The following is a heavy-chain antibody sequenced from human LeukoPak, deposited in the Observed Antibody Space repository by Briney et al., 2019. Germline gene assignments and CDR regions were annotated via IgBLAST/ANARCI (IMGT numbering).Heavy chain of an antibody. Sequence: GGSLRLSCAASGFTVSSNYMSWVRQAPGKGLEWVSVIYSGGSTYYADSVKGRFTISRDNSKNTLYLQMNSLRAEDTAVYYCARAREDIVVVPAAIWGQGTLVTVSS. V-gene: IGHV3-53*05. CDR1: GFTVSSNY. CDR2: IYSGGST. CDR3: ARAREDIVVVPAAI. J-gene: IGHJ4*02. D-gene: IGHD2-2*01.